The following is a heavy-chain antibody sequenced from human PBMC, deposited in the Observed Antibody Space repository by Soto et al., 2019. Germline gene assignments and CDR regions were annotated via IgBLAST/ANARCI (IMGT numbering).Heavy chain of an antibody. CDR1: GYSFIGYW. D-gene: IGHD1-26*01. Sequence: EVQLVQSGAEVKKPGESLKISCKASGYSFIGYWSGWVRQMPGKGLEWMGIIYPGASDTKYIPSFRGQVTSSADKSITTAYLQWRSLTASDTAMYYCARNTGSSTAYWGPGTLVTVSS. CDR3: ARNTGSSTAY. CDR2: IYPGASDT. J-gene: IGHJ4*02. V-gene: IGHV5-51*01.